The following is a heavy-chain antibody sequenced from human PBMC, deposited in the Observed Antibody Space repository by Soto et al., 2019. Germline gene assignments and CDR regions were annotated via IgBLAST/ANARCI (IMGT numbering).Heavy chain of an antibody. CDR3: ATVGTGSYNWFDP. V-gene: IGHV3-74*01. J-gene: IGHJ5*02. D-gene: IGHD6-13*01. CDR1: GFTFSRNW. Sequence: EVQLVESGGGLVQPGGSLRLSCAASGFTFSRNWMHWVRQAPGKGLVWLSRINSDGTTTTYADSVKGRFTISRDNSKNTVYLQINNLRADDTAVYHCATVGTGSYNWFDPWGQGTLVTVSS. CDR2: INSDGTTT.